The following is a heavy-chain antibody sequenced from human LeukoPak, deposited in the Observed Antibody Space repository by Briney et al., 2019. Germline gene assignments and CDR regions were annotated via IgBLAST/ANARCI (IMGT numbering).Heavy chain of an antibody. J-gene: IGHJ4*02. CDR1: GFTFSMYA. V-gene: IGHV3-23*01. Sequence: GGSLRLSCAFSGFTFSMYAMSWVRQAPGKGLEWVSTISGGGGYTYYADSVKGRFAVSRDNSKNTLDLQMNSLRAEDTAVYYCAKGSDSGGYAVFHYWGQGALVTVSS. D-gene: IGHD1-26*01. CDR2: ISGGGGYT. CDR3: AKGSDSGGYAVFHY.